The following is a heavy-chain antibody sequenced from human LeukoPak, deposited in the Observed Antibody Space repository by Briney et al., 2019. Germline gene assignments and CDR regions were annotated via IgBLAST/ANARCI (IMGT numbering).Heavy chain of an antibody. V-gene: IGHV3-30*04. CDR2: ISYDGSNK. CDR3: ASLRLVDTVDY. Sequence: PGGSLRLSCAASGFTFSNYAIHWVRQGPGKGLERVAFISYDGSNKYYADSVKGRFTISRDNSKNTLYLQMNSLRAEDTALYYCASLRLVDTVDYWGQGTLVTVSS. CDR1: GFTFSNYA. J-gene: IGHJ4*02. D-gene: IGHD5-18*01.